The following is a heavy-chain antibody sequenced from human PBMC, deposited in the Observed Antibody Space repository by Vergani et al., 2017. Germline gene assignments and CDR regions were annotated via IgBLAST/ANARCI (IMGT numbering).Heavy chain of an antibody. CDR3: ARGSTVTTTYGYNWFDP. Sequence: QLQLQESGPGLVKPSETLSLTCTVSGGSISSSSYYWGWIRQPPGKGLEWIGEIYHSGSTNYNPSLKSRVTISVDKSKNQFSLTLSSVTAADTAVYYCARGSTVTTTYGYNWFDPWGQGTLVTVSS. J-gene: IGHJ5*02. CDR2: IYHSGST. V-gene: IGHV4-39*07. D-gene: IGHD4-17*01. CDR1: GGSISSSSYY.